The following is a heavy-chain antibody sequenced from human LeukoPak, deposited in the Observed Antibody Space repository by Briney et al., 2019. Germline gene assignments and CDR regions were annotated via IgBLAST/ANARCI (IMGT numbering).Heavy chain of an antibody. CDR1: GGSFSGYY. CDR2: INHSGST. J-gene: IGHJ4*02. Sequence: SETLSLTCAVYGGSFSGYYWSWIRQPPGKGLEWIGEINHSGSTNYNPSLKSRVTISVDTSKNQFSLKLSSVTAADTAVYYCARSLLWFGRPHDYWGQGTLVTVYS. V-gene: IGHV4-34*01. CDR3: ARSLLWFGRPHDY. D-gene: IGHD3-10*01.